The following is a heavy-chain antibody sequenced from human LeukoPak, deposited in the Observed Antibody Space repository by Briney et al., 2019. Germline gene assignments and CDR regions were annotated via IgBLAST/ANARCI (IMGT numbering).Heavy chain of an antibody. V-gene: IGHV4-34*01. CDR1: GGSFSGYY. Sequence: SETLSLTCAVYGGSFSGYYWSWIRQPPGKGLEWIGEINHSGSTNYNPSLKSRVTISVDTSKNQFSLKLSSVTAADTAVYYCARTRSYYNLNWSDPWGQGTLVTVSS. J-gene: IGHJ5*02. D-gene: IGHD3-10*01. CDR2: INHSGST. CDR3: ARTRSYYNLNWSDP.